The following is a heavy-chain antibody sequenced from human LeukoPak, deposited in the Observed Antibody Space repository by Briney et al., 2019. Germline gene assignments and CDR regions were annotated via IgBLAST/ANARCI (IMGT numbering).Heavy chain of an antibody. CDR3: ARGGIMGATTSNF. Sequence: GESLRLSCAASGFTVSSNYMSWVRQAPGNGLEWVSFIYSDGRTYYADSLKGRFTISGDNSDNTLYLQMNSRRAEDTAVYYCARGGIMGATTSNFWGQGTLVTVSS. CDR2: IYSDGRT. J-gene: IGHJ4*02. D-gene: IGHD1-26*01. V-gene: IGHV3-53*01. CDR1: GFTVSSNY.